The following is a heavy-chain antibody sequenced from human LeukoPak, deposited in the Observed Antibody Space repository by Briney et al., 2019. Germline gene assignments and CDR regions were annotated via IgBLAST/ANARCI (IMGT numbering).Heavy chain of an antibody. CDR1: GYTFTGYY. CDR3: ARDTVTGYYGMDV. Sequence: ASVKVSCKASGYTFTGYYMHWVRQAPGQGLEWMGWINPNSGRTNYAQKFQGRVTMTRDTSISTAYMDLSSLSSDDTAVYYCARDTVTGYYGMDVWGQGTSVTVSS. V-gene: IGHV1-2*02. J-gene: IGHJ6*02. D-gene: IGHD4-11*01. CDR2: INPNSGRT.